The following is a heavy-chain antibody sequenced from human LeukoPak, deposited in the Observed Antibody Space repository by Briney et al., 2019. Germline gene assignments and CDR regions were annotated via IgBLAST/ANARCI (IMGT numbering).Heavy chain of an antibody. J-gene: IGHJ4*02. V-gene: IGHV1-69*01. D-gene: IGHD3-9*01. CDR1: GGTFSSCA. CDR2: IIPIFGTA. CDR3: ASSGGFDWLSGLYYFDY. Sequence: SVKVSCKASGGTFSSCAISWVRQAPGQGLEWMGGIIPIFGTANYAQKFQGRVTLTADESTSTAYMELSSLRSEDTAVYYCASSGGFDWLSGLYYFDYWGQGTLVTVSS.